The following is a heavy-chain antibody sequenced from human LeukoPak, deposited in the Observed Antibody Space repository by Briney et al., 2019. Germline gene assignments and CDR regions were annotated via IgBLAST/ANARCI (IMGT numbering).Heavy chain of an antibody. V-gene: IGHV1-69*01. CDR1: GGTFSSYA. CDR3: ARYGSGSYMIFDY. J-gene: IGHJ4*02. CDR2: IIPIFGTA. D-gene: IGHD3-10*01. Sequence: ASVKVSCKASGGTFSSYAISWVRQAPGQGLEWMGGIIPIFGTANYAQKFQGRVTITADESTSTAYMELSSLRSEDTAVYYCARYGSGSYMIFDYWGQGTLVTVSS.